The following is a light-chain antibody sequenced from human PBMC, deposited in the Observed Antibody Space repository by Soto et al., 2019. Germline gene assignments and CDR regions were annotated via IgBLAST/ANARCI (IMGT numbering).Light chain of an antibody. J-gene: IGLJ1*01. CDR3: NSYTGSSTYV. V-gene: IGLV2-18*02. CDR2: EVS. Sequence: QSALTQPPSVSGSPGQSVAISCTGTSSDVGSYNRVSWYQQPPGAAPKLMIYEVSNRPSGVPDRFSGSKSGSTASLTISGLQAEDEADYYCNSYTGSSTYVFGTGTKVTVL. CDR1: SSDVGSYNR.